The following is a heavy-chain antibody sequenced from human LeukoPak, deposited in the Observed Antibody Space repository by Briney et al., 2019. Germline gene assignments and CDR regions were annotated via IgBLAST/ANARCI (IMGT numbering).Heavy chain of an antibody. Sequence: ASETLSLTCTVSGGSISSSSYYWGWIRQPPGKGLEWIGSIYYNGNTYYNASLKSRITISGDTSKNQFSLILSSVTAADTAVCYCATPGLARAYWGQGTLVTVSS. V-gene: IGHV4-39*01. CDR3: ATPGLARAY. CDR1: GGSISSSSYY. CDR2: IYYNGNT. J-gene: IGHJ4*02.